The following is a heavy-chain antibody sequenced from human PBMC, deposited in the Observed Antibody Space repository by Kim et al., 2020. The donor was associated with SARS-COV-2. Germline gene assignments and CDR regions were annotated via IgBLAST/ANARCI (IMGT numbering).Heavy chain of an antibody. D-gene: IGHD1-26*01. CDR3: SGDIGRFSFDV. Sequence: GGSLRLSCAASEFILSDYRMDWVRQAPGKGLEWIARIRSKAYNDTIQYAASVKGRLTISRDESKNLFYLQMNSLNIEDTALYYCSGDIGRFSFDVWSQGAMVTVSS. CDR1: EFILSDYR. CDR2: IRSKAYNDTI. V-gene: IGHV3-72*01. J-gene: IGHJ3*01.